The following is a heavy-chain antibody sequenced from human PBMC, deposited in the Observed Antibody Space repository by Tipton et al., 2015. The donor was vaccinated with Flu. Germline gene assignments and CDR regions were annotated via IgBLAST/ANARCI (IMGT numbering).Heavy chain of an antibody. CDR2: IYPSGTT. CDR3: ARLSYYDVDLKNFYFDY. V-gene: IGHV4-39*01. Sequence: TLPLTCTVSSGSIRSTNYFCAWIRQPPGKGLELIGSIYPSGTTYHNPSLKSRVTISVDTSKSQFSLMLRSVTAADTAVYYCARLSYYDVDLKNFYFDYWGQGALVTVSS. CDR1: SGSIRSTNYF. D-gene: IGHD3-10*02. J-gene: IGHJ4*02.